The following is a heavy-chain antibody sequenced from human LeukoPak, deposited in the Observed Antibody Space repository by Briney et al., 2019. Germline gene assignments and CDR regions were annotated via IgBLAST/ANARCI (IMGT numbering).Heavy chain of an antibody. CDR3: AREDHSKYEY. V-gene: IGHV3-7*01. CDR2: MDLDGSEK. Sequence: PGGSLRLSCAASGFSFSSYWMSWVRQAPGKGPEWVANMDLDGSEKYYGDSVQGRFTIFRDNAKNSLYLQMNSLRAEDTAVYYCAREDHSKYEYWGQGALVIDSS. D-gene: IGHD4-11*01. CDR1: GFSFSSYW. J-gene: IGHJ4*02.